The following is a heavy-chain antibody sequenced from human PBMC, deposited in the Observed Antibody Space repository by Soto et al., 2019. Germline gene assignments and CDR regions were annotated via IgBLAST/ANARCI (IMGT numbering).Heavy chain of an antibody. Sequence: SVKVSCKASGGTFSSYAISWVRQAPGQGLEWMGGIIPIFGTANYAQKFQGRVTITADKSTSTAYLELSSLRSEDTAVYYCARARRGDGYNLGYWGQGTLVTVSS. V-gene: IGHV1-69*06. J-gene: IGHJ4*02. CDR2: IIPIFGTA. CDR1: GGTFSSYA. CDR3: ARARRGDGYNLGY. D-gene: IGHD5-12*01.